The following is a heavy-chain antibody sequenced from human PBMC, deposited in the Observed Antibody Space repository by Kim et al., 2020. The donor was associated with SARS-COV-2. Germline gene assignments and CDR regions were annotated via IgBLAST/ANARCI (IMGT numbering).Heavy chain of an antibody. J-gene: IGHJ4*02. Sequence: AEPVKDRFPNSRDKSKNTQYLQMNSLRAEGTAVYYCAKECSSISSTGCYDYWGQGTLVTVSS. V-gene: IGHV3-23*03. D-gene: IGHD2-2*01. CDR3: AKECSSISSTGCYDY.